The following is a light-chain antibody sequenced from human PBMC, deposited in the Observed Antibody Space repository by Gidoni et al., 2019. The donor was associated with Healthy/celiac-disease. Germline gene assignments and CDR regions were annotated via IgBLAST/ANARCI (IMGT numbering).Light chain of an antibody. J-gene: IGKJ1*01. Sequence: EIVMTQSPATLSVSPGERATLSCRASQSVSSNLAWYQQKPGQAPRLLIYGASTRATGIPARVSGSGSGTEFTLTISSLKSEDFAVYYCQQDNNWPMTFXQXTKVEIK. CDR3: QQDNNWPMT. CDR1: QSVSSN. CDR2: GAS. V-gene: IGKV3-15*01.